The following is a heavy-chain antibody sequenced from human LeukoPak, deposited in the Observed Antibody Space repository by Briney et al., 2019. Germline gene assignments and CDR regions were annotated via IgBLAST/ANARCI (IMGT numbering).Heavy chain of an antibody. CDR2: IYYSGST. Sequence: SETLSLTCTVSGGSISSYYWSWIRQPPGKGLEWIGYIYYSGSTNYNPYLKSRVTISVDTSKNQFSPKLSSVTAADTAVYYCASYYYDSSGYYQLDYWGQGTLVTVSS. CDR1: GGSISSYY. V-gene: IGHV4-59*01. CDR3: ASYYYDSSGYYQLDY. D-gene: IGHD3-22*01. J-gene: IGHJ4*02.